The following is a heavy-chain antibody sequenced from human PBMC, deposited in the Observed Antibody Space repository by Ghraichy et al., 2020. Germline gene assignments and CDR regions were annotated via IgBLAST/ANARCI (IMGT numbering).Heavy chain of an antibody. V-gene: IGHV3-21*01. CDR2: ISSSSSYI. Sequence: GESLNISCAASGFTFSSYSMNWVRQAPGKGLEWVSSISSSSSYIYYADPVKGRFTISRDNAKNSLYLQMNSLRAEDTAVYYCARDGNGVYAIDIWGQGTMVTVSS. CDR1: GFTFSSYS. J-gene: IGHJ3*02. CDR3: ARDGNGVYAIDI. D-gene: IGHD1-26*01.